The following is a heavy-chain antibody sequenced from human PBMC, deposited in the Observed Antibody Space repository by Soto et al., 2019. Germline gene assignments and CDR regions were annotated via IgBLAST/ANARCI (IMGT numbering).Heavy chain of an antibody. D-gene: IGHD2-2*01. CDR2: IYHSGST. V-gene: IGHV4-30-2*01. CDR1: GGSISSGGYS. Sequence: SETLSLTCAVSGGSISSGGYSRSWIRQPPGKGLEWIGYIYHSGSTYYNPSLKSRVTISVDRSKNQFSLKLSSVTAADTAVYYCARGARYCSSTSCDPPLFDPWGQGTLVTVS. CDR3: ARGARYCSSTSCDPPLFDP. J-gene: IGHJ5*02.